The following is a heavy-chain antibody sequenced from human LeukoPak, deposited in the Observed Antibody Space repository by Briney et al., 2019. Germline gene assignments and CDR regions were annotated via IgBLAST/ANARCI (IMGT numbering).Heavy chain of an antibody. CDR3: GRAVGYCSGGSCYYGGPGDY. J-gene: IGHJ4*02. V-gene: IGHV3-33*01. Sequence: GGSLRLSCAASGFTFSSYGMHWVRQAPGRGLEWVALIWYHGGNQYCADSVKGRFTISRDNSKNTLDLQMNSLRAEDTAVYYCGRAVGYCSGGSCYYGGPGDYWGQGTLVTVSS. CDR2: IWYHGGNQ. D-gene: IGHD2-15*01. CDR1: GFTFSSYG.